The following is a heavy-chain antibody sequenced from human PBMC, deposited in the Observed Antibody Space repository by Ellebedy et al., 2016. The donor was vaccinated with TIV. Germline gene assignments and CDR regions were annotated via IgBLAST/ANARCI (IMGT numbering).Heavy chain of an antibody. Sequence: PGGSLRLSCVASGFTFEDYARYWVRQTPGKGLEWVSLISWDGGSTYYADSVKGRFTISRDNNKNSLYLQMNSLRTEDTALYYCANAYTSSHHYYFAMDVWGQGTTVTVSS. CDR2: ISWDGGST. J-gene: IGHJ6*02. CDR3: ANAYTSSHHYYFAMDV. D-gene: IGHD3-16*01. V-gene: IGHV3-43D*03. CDR1: GFTFEDYA.